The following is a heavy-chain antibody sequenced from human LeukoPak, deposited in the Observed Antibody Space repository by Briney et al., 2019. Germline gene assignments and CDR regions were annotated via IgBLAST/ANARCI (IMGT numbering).Heavy chain of an antibody. CDR2: IYYSGST. CDR1: GGSISSSSYY. V-gene: IGHV4-39*01. Sequence: SETLSLTCTVSGGSISSSSYYWGWIRQRPGKGLEWIGSIYYSGSTYYNPSLKSRVTISVDTSKNQFSLKLSSVTAADTAVYYCARHARIAAAGIYYYYGMDVWGQGNTVTVSS. J-gene: IGHJ6*02. D-gene: IGHD6-13*01. CDR3: ARHARIAAAGIYYYYGMDV.